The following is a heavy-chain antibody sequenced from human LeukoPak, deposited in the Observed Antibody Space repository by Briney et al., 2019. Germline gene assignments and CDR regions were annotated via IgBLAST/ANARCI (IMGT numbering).Heavy chain of an antibody. CDR1: GFTFSGYA. CDR3: AKTVVPAADYYYYYYYMDV. Sequence: GGSLRLSCAASGFTFSGYAMHWVRQAPGKGLEYVSAISSNGGSTYYANSVKGRFTISRGNSKNTLYLQMGSLRAEDMAVYYCAKTVVPAADYYYYYYYMDVWGKGTTVTVSS. J-gene: IGHJ6*03. D-gene: IGHD2-2*01. CDR2: ISSNGGST. V-gene: IGHV3-64*01.